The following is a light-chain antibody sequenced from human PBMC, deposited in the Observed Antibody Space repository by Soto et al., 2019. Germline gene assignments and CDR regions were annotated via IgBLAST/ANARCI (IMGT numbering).Light chain of an antibody. CDR1: SSDVGAYNF. CDR2: EVT. Sequence: QSVLTQPASVSGSPGQSITISCTGTSSDVGAYNFVSWYQHHPGRAPKLIIYEVTIRPSGVSNRFSGSKSGNTASLTISGLQAEYEADYYCSSYTTSAPYVFGSGTKVTV. V-gene: IGLV2-14*01. J-gene: IGLJ1*01. CDR3: SSYTTSAPYV.